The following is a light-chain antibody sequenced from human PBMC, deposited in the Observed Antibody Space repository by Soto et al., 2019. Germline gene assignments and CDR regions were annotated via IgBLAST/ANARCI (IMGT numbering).Light chain of an antibody. J-gene: IGKJ2*01. CDR2: KAS. CDR3: QQYNVYYT. V-gene: IGKV1-5*03. Sequence: DIQMTQSPSTLSATVGDRVTITCRASQSISSWLAWYQQKPGKAPKILVNKASSLENGVPSRFSGSGTGTEFTLTISSLLADDFATYYWQQYNVYYTFGQGTKLEIK. CDR1: QSISSW.